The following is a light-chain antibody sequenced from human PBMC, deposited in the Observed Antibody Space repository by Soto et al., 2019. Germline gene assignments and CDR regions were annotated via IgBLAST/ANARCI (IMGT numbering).Light chain of an antibody. CDR3: QQYNNWPLT. Sequence: ETVMTQSPATLSVSPGERATLSCRASQSVSSNFAWYQQRPGQAPRLLIYGASTRAAGVPARFSGSGSGTQFTLTISSLQSEDFAVYYCQQYNNWPLTFGGGTKVEIK. V-gene: IGKV3-15*01. CDR1: QSVSSN. J-gene: IGKJ4*01. CDR2: GAS.